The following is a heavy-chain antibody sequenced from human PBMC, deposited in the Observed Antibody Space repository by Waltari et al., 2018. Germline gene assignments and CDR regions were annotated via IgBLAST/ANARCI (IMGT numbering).Heavy chain of an antibody. D-gene: IGHD4-17*01. CDR3: ARDLYGDLDY. CDR2: IYSGCSA. Sequence: EVQLVESGGGLVQPGGSLRLSCAASGFTVSSNYMSWVRQAPGKGMAWFSVIYSGCSAYYADSVKGRFTISRDNSKNTLYLQMNSLRAEDTAVYYCARDLYGDLDYWGQGTLVTVSS. J-gene: IGHJ4*02. CDR1: GFTVSSNY. V-gene: IGHV3-66*02.